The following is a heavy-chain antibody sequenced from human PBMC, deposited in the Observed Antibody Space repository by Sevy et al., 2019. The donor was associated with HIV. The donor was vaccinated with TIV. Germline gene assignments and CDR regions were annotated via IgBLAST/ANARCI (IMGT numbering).Heavy chain of an antibody. V-gene: IGHV3-7*03. CDR3: AKDRAVLVGDAFDL. J-gene: IGHJ3*01. Sequence: GGSLRLSCAASGFTFSRYWMSWVRQAPGKGLEWVANIKQDGSEKYYVDSVEGRFTISRDNAKKSLFLQMNSLRAEDTAVYYCAKDRAVLVGDAFDLWGQGTMVTVSS. CDR2: IKQDGSEK. D-gene: IGHD2-15*01. CDR1: GFTFSRYW.